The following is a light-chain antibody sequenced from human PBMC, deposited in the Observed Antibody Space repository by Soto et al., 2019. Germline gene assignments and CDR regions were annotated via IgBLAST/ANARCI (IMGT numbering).Light chain of an antibody. CDR1: ESVSKW. CDR3: QQSYSTPLT. CDR2: DAS. Sequence: DIQMTQSPSFLSASVGDKVTITCRATESVSKWLAWYQEKPGNPPRPLIYDASTLESGVPSRFSGSGSGTEFTLTISSLQADDFAIYYCQQSYSTPLTFGGGTKVEIK. V-gene: IGKV1-5*01. J-gene: IGKJ4*01.